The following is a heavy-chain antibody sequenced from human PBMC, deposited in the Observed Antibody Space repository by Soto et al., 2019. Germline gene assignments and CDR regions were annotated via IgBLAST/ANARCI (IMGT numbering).Heavy chain of an antibody. Sequence: SETLSLTCAVSGYSISSGYYWGWIRQPPGKGLEWIGSIYHSGSTYYNPSLKSRVTISVDTSKNQFSLKLSSVTAADTAVYYCARVYYYDSSGYPDYWGQGTLVTVSS. CDR3: ARVYYYDSSGYPDY. J-gene: IGHJ4*02. V-gene: IGHV4-38-2*01. D-gene: IGHD3-22*01. CDR2: IYHSGST. CDR1: GYSISSGYY.